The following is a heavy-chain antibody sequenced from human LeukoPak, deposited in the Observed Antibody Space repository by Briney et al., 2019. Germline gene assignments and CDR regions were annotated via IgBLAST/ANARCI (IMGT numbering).Heavy chain of an antibody. CDR1: GYSFTNYW. Sequence: GESPKIPCMGSGYSFTNYWIGWVRQMPGKGLEWMGIIYPGDSDTRYSPSFQGQVTISADKSITTAYLQWSSLKASDTAIYYCARHFSGYGIASAGARDFWAQGTLVTVAS. J-gene: IGHJ4*02. CDR2: IYPGDSDT. CDR3: ARHFSGYGIASAGARDF. V-gene: IGHV5-51*01. D-gene: IGHD6-13*01.